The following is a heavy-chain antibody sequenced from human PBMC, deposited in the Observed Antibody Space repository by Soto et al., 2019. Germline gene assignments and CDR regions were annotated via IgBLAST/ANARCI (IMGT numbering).Heavy chain of an antibody. V-gene: IGHV5-10-1*03. Sequence: EVQLVQSGAEVKKPGESLRISCKGSGYSFTSYWISWVRQMPGKGLVWMRRIDPSDSYTNYSPSFQGHVTISADKSISTAYLQWSSLRASDTAMYYCARRQDCSGGSCYWFDPWGQGTLVTVSS. J-gene: IGHJ5*02. CDR2: IDPSDSYT. CDR3: ARRQDCSGGSCYWFDP. D-gene: IGHD2-15*01. CDR1: GYSFTSYW.